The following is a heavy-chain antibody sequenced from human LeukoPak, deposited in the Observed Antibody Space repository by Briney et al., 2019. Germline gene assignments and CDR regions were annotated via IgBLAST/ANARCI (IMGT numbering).Heavy chain of an antibody. D-gene: IGHD3-9*01. J-gene: IGHJ4*02. V-gene: IGHV1-46*01. CDR1: GYTFTNYY. CDR3: ARPAPNFDWLGY. Sequence: ASVKVSCKASGYTFTNYYMHWVRQAPGQGLEWMGIINPSGGITSYAQKFQGRVTMTRDTSTCTVYMELSSLRSEDTAVYYCARPAPNFDWLGYWGQGTLVTVSS. CDR2: INPSGGIT.